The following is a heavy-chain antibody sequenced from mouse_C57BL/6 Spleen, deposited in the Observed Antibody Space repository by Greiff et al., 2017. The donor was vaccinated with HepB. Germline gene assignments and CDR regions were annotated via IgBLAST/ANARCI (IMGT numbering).Heavy chain of an antibody. CDR3: TRWGWLLRGDWYFDV. CDR1: GYTFTDYE. Sequence: VKLQQSGAELVRPGASVTLSCKASGYTFTDYEMHWVKQTPVHGLEWIGAIDPETGGTAYNQKFKGKAILTADKSSSTAYMELRSLTSEDSAVYYCTRWGWLLRGDWYFDVWGTGTTVTVSS. CDR2: IDPETGGT. V-gene: IGHV1-15*01. D-gene: IGHD2-3*01. J-gene: IGHJ1*03.